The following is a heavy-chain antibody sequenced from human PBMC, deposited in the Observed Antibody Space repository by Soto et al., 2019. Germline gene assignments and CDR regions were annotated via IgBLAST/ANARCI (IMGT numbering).Heavy chain of an antibody. D-gene: IGHD3-22*01. CDR3: NRETNYYDSSGSFDY. Sequence: LXLWCTGSVFTFGDYAMSWVRQAPGKGLEWVGFIRSKSYGVTTEYAASVKGRFTISRDDSKSIAYLQMNSLKTEDTAVYYCNRETNYYDSSGSFDYWGQGTLVTVYS. J-gene: IGHJ4*02. CDR2: IRSKSYGVTT. V-gene: IGHV3-49*04. CDR1: VFTFGDYA.